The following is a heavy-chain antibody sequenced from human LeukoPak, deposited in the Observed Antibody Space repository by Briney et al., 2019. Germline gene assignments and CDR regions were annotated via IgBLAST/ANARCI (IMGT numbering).Heavy chain of an antibody. CDR3: ARENSYYDSSGYYFASGYXDY. CDR2: IYYSVST. CDR1: GLTFRRSL. J-gene: IGHJ4*02. V-gene: IGHV4-59*01. Sequence: GSLRLSCAASGLTFRRSLMHWVRHAPGEGRECMGYIYYSVSTNYNPSLQSRVTISVDTSKNQFSLRLSSVTAADTAVYYCARENSYYDSSGYYFASGYXDYXGQGXLVT. D-gene: IGHD3-22*01.